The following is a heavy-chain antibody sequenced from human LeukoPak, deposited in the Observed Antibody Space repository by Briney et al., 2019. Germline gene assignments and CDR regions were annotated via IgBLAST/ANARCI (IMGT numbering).Heavy chain of an antibody. CDR1: GFTISTAW. V-gene: IGHV3-15*01. Sequence: GGSLRLSCVSCGFTISTAWMSWVRQAPGKGLEWLGHIKSEGEGATTDYAAPAKGRFAISRDDSKNMIYLQMSSLKIDNTAIYYCIAHFPYFYGFDVWGKGTTVTVSS. D-gene: IGHD3-3*02. CDR2: IKSEGEGATT. CDR3: IAHFPYFYGFDV. J-gene: IGHJ6*04.